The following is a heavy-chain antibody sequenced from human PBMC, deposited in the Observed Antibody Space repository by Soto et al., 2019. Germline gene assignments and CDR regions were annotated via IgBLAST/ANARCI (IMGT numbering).Heavy chain of an antibody. CDR1: GYTFSTYG. Sequence: ASVKVSCKASGYTFSTYGMHWVRQAPGQSLEWMGWLNGGTGQTRYSQRFQDRVIITRDTSASTGYMELSSLRSEDTAVYYCARGKGMEENYFYYGLDIWGQGTTVTVSS. CDR3: ARGKGMEENYFYYGLDI. D-gene: IGHD1-1*01. CDR2: LNGGTGQT. J-gene: IGHJ6*02. V-gene: IGHV1-3*01.